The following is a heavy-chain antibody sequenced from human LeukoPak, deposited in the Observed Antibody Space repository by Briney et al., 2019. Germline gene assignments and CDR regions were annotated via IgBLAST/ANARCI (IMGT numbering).Heavy chain of an antibody. V-gene: IGHV3-43D*03. CDR3: AKDGRAMVRGAGNNWFDP. D-gene: IGHD3-10*01. Sequence: GGSLRLSCAASGFTFDDYAMHWVRQAPGKGLEWVSLITWDGDSTYYADSVKGRFTISRDNSKNYLYLQMNSLRAEDTAVYYCAKDGRAMVRGAGNNWFDPWGQGTLVTVSS. J-gene: IGHJ5*02. CDR2: ITWDGDST. CDR1: GFTFDDYA.